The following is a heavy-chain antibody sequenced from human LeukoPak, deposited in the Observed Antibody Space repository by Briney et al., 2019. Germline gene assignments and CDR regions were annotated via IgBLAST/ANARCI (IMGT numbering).Heavy chain of an antibody. CDR2: ITGSGRST. CDR3: AKDRRAGSYDY. J-gene: IGHJ4*02. CDR1: GFTFSSFG. Sequence: PGGSLRLSCAASGFTFSSFGMSWVRQAPGKGLEWVSAITGSGRSTYYADSVKGRFTVSRDNSKNTLYLQMNSLRAEDTAVYYCAKDRRAGSYDYWGQGTLVTVSS. V-gene: IGHV3-23*01. D-gene: IGHD3-10*01.